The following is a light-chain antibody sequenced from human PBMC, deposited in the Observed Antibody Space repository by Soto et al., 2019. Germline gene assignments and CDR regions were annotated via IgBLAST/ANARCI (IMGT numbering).Light chain of an antibody. CDR2: EVN. CDR1: SSDIGLYNY. CDR3: SSLSTTSTPIV. J-gene: IGLJ1*01. V-gene: IGLV2-14*01. Sequence: QSVRSQPASMSGSPGQWITIPCTGASSDIGLYNYVSWYQHHPGKAPKLLISEVNVRPSGLSDRFSASKAGDTASLTISGLQPEDEAYYYCSSLSTTSTPIVFGSGTKVTVL.